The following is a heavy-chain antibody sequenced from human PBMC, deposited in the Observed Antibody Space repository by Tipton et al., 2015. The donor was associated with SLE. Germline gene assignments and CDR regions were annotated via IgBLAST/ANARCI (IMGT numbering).Heavy chain of an antibody. D-gene: IGHD3-22*01. CDR3: ARGGYYDSSGRVI. CDR2: INWNGDST. Sequence: SLRLSCAASGFTFDDYGMSWVRQAPGKGLEWVSGINWNGDSTGYADSVKGRFTISRDNAKNSLYLQMNSLRAEDTALYYCARGGYYDSSGRVIWGQGTMVTVSS. J-gene: IGHJ3*02. CDR1: GFTFDDYG. V-gene: IGHV3-20*04.